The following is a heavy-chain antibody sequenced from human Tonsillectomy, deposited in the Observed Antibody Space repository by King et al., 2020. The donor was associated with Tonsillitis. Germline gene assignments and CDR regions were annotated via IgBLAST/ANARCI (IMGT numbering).Heavy chain of an antibody. J-gene: IGHJ5*02. D-gene: IGHD6-19*01. CDR1: CGSTSTTSDF. CDR3: ARVRKAVAGTNWFDP. V-gene: IGHV4-39*02. CDR2: IYYTGTT. Sequence: LQLQESGPGLVRSSETLYLTCTVSCGSTSTTSDFCGWVRQPPGKGLEWVGSIYYTGTTFYNPSLRSRVTISVDTSKNHFSLRLRSVTAADTGIYYCARVRKAVAGTNWFDPWGQGALAT.